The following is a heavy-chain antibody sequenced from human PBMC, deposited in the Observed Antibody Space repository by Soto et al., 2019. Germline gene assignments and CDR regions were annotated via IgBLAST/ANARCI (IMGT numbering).Heavy chain of an antibody. CDR2: TYYRSKWLH. CDR3: ARGNALDV. J-gene: IGHJ3*01. Sequence: QGQLQQSGPGLVKPSQTLSLTCAISGDSVSSDITSWNWIRQSPSRGLEWLGRTYYRSKWLHGYGASVKGRITGNPDRSKKRCCLELRSMTAEGTAVYYCARGNALDVWGQGSVVTVSS. CDR1: GDSVSSDITS. D-gene: IGHD3-10*01. V-gene: IGHV6-1*01.